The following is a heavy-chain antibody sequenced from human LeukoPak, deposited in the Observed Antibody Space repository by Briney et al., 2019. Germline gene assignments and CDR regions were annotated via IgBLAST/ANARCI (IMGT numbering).Heavy chain of an antibody. V-gene: IGHV3-7*01. J-gene: IGHJ4*02. Sequence: GGSLRLSCVASGFTFSTYWMTWVRQAPGKGLEWVANIKQDGSETYYVDPVKGRFTISRDNAKNSLYLQMHSLRAEDTAVYYCVREGTTVALFDYWGQGSLVTVSS. CDR1: GFTFSTYW. D-gene: IGHD6-19*01. CDR2: IKQDGSET. CDR3: VREGTTVALFDY.